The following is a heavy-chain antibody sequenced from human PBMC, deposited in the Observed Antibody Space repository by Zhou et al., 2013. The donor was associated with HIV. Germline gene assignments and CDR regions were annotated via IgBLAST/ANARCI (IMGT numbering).Heavy chain of an antibody. V-gene: IGHV4-39*07. J-gene: IGHJ4*02. CDR2: IYYSGGT. Sequence: QVQLQESGPGLVKPSETLSLTCTVSGGSISSSSYYWGWIRQPPGKGLEWIGSIYYSGGTYSNPSLKSRVTISVDTSKNQFSLRLSSVTAADTAVYYCASQLVRSYFDYWGREPWSPSPQ. CDR3: ASQLVRSYFDY. CDR1: GGSISSSSYY.